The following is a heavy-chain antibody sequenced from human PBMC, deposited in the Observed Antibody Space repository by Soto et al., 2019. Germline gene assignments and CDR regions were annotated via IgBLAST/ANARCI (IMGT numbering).Heavy chain of an antibody. CDR2: ISGSGGST. Sequence: GGSLILSCAASGFTFSSYAMSWVRQSPGKGLEWVSAISGSGGSTYYADSVKGRFTISRDNSKNTLYLQMNSLRAEDTAVYYCAKDFVGLVSSGWYPYYYYGMDVWGQGTTVTVSS. V-gene: IGHV3-23*01. CDR3: AKDFVGLVSSGWYPYYYYGMDV. CDR1: GFTFSSYA. J-gene: IGHJ6*02. D-gene: IGHD6-19*01.